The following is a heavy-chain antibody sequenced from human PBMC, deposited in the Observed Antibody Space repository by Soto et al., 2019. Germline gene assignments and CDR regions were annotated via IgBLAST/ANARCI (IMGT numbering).Heavy chain of an antibody. CDR2: IYYIGST. V-gene: IGHV4-31*03. J-gene: IGHJ4*02. CDR1: GGSIRTGGYY. Sequence: QVQLQESGPGLVKPSQTLSLTCTVSGGSIRTGGYYWTWIRQHPGKGLEWIGYIYYIGSTYYNPSLKSRVTISVDTSKNQFSLKLSSVTAADTAVYYCARGLSVTLFDNRGQGTLVTVSS. D-gene: IGHD4-17*01. CDR3: ARGLSVTLFDN.